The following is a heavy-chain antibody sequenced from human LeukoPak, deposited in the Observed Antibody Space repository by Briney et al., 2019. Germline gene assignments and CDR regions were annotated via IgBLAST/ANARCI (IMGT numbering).Heavy chain of an antibody. V-gene: IGHV1-46*01. CDR3: VREDNSPYKNFDH. CDR1: GFTFSSYW. CDR2: INPAGTIT. J-gene: IGHJ4*02. D-gene: IGHD1-1*01. Sequence: ASVMVSCKASGFTFSSYWMHWVRQAPGQGLEWLGLINPAGTITVFARKFQGRATVTRDTSASTVYMELNTLTSEDTAVYYCVREDNSPYKNFDHWGQGTLVTLSS.